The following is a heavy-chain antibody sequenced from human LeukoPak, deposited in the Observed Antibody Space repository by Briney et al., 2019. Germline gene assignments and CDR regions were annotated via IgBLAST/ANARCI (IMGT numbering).Heavy chain of an antibody. CDR3: ARDRDVRHYYFDY. V-gene: IGHV3-11*04. D-gene: IGHD3-16*01. Sequence: GGSLRLSCAASGFTFSDYYMSWIRQSPGKGLEWVSYISSSGSTIYYADSGKGRFTISRDNAKNSLYLQMNSLRAEDTAVYYCARDRDVRHYYFDYWGQGTLVTVSS. CDR2: ISSSGSTI. CDR1: GFTFSDYY. J-gene: IGHJ4*02.